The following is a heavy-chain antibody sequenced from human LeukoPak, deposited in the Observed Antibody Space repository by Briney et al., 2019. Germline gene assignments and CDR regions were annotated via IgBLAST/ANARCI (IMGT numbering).Heavy chain of an antibody. V-gene: IGHV1-24*01. CDR1: GYTLTELS. D-gene: IGHD6-13*01. J-gene: IGHJ4*02. CDR3: ATDRAAAGIFDY. CDR2: FDPEDGET. Sequence: ASVKVSCKVSGYTLTELSMHWVRQAPGKGLEWMGGFDPEDGETIYAQKFQGRVTMTEDTSTDTAYMELSSLRSEDTAVYYCATDRAAAGIFDYWGQGTLVTVSS.